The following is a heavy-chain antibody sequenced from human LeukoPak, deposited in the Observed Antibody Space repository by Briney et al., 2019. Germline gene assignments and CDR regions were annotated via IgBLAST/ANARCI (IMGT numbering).Heavy chain of an antibody. V-gene: IGHV4-59*01. CDR2: IYYNGNT. CDR3: VRGNYDNRGYSNAFDI. J-gene: IGHJ3*02. CDR1: GASISSSY. Sequence: PSATLSLTCTVSGASISSSYWSWIRQPPGKRLEWIGYIYYNGNTNSNPSLKSRVTISADTSKNRFSLKLSSVTAADTAIYYCVRGNYDNRGYSNAFDIWGQGTMVTVSS. D-gene: IGHD3-22*01.